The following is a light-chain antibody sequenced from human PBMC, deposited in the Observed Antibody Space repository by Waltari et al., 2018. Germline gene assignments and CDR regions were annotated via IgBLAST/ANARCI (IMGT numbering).Light chain of an antibody. CDR3: SSYTGRNNLYV. CDR2: EVS. Sequence: QSVLTQPASVSGSPGQSITISCAGTSSDVGFYNFVSWYQHHPGKVPKLLILEVSNRPSGVSTRFSGSKSGNTASLTISELQAEDEADYYCSSYTGRNNLYVFGTGTTVTVL. V-gene: IGLV2-14*01. CDR1: SSDVGFYNF. J-gene: IGLJ1*01.